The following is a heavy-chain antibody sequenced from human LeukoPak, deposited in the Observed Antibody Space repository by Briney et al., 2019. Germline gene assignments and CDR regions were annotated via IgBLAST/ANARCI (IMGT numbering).Heavy chain of an antibody. CDR2: ISGSGGST. D-gene: IGHD3-10*02. J-gene: IGHJ6*04. V-gene: IGHV3-23*01. CDR3: AELGITMIGGV. Sequence: GGTLRLSCAASGFTFSTYGMNWVRQAPGKGLEWVSAISGSGGSTYYADSVKGRFTISRDNAKNSLYLQMNSLRAEDTAVYYCAELGITMIGGVWGKGTTVTISS. CDR1: GFTFSTYG.